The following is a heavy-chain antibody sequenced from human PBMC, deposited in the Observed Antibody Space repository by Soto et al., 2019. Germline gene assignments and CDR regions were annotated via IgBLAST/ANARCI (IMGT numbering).Heavy chain of an antibody. D-gene: IGHD3-10*01. J-gene: IGHJ6*02. CDR2: ISAYNGNT. CDR3: AIDETWTLLWFGELLYHGFGMDV. Sequence: GASVKVSCKASGYTFTSYGISWVRQAPGQGLEWMGWISAYNGNTNYAQKLQGRVTMTTDTSTSTAYMELRSLRSDDTAVYYCAIDETWTLLWFGELLYHGFGMDVWG. V-gene: IGHV1-18*01. CDR1: GYTFTSYG.